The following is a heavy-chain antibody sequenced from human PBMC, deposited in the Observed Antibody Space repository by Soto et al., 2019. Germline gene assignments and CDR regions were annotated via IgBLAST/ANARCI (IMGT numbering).Heavy chain of an antibody. J-gene: IGHJ5*02. Sequence: SETLSLTCTVSGGSISSGDYYWSWIRQPPGKGLEWIGYIYYSGSTYYNPSLKSRVTISVDTSKNQFSLKLSSVTAADTAVYYCVRFLEWLFRFDPWGQGTLVTVSS. CDR2: IYYSGST. CDR1: GGSISSGDYY. V-gene: IGHV4-30-4*01. CDR3: VRFLEWLFRFDP. D-gene: IGHD3-3*01.